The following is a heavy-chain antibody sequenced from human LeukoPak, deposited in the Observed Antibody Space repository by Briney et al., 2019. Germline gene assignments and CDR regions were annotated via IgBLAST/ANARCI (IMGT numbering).Heavy chain of an antibody. Sequence: SLGVLRLSCAASGFTFSTYAMGWVRQAPGKGLEWVSSIKGGSGDPFYADSVKGRFTISRDNSKNTLFLQLNSLRAEDSAVYYCAKGGHDFNPFYWWGQGTLVTVSS. J-gene: IGHJ4*02. CDR1: GFTFSTYA. CDR3: AKGGHDFNPFYW. V-gene: IGHV3-23*01. CDR2: IKGGSGDP. D-gene: IGHD2-21*02.